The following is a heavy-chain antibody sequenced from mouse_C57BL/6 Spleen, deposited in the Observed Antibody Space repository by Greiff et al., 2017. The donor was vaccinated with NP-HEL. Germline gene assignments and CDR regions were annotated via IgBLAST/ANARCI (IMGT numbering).Heavy chain of an antibody. CDR2: INPSNGGT. CDR3: ARERSYYGNYGAMDY. CDR1: GYTFTSYW. Sequence: QVQLQQPGTELVKPGASVKLSCKASGYTFTSYWMHWVKQRPGQGLEWIGNINPSNGGTNYNETFKSKATLTVDKSSSTAYMQLSSLTSEDSAVYYCARERSYYGNYGAMDYWGQGTSVTVSS. D-gene: IGHD2-1*01. J-gene: IGHJ4*01. V-gene: IGHV1-53*01.